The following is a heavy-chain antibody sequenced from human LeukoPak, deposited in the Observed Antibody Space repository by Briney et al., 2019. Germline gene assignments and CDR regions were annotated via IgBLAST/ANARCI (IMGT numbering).Heavy chain of an antibody. J-gene: IGHJ4*02. CDR2: ISSSSTI. D-gene: IGHD2-2*01. CDR3: ARGGRDCSSTSCYFLDY. CDR1: GFTFSSYS. Sequence: RGSLRLSCAASGFTFSSYSMNWVRQAPGKGLEWVSYISSSSTIYYADSVKGRFTISRDNAKNSLYLQMNSLRAEDTAVYYCARGGRDCSSTSCYFLDYWGQGTLVTVSS. V-gene: IGHV3-48*04.